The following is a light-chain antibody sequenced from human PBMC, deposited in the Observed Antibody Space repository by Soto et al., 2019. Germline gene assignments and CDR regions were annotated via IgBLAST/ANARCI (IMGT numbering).Light chain of an antibody. J-gene: IGKJ5*01. V-gene: IGKV3-15*01. Sequence: DIVMTHSPATLYMSPGETATLSCRASQSVSRYLAWYQHRPGQAPRLLIYDASTRATGVPARFSGSGSGTEFTLTISGLQSEDFAVYSCQQCSDWPLFTFGQGTRLEIK. CDR1: QSVSRY. CDR3: QQCSDWPLFT. CDR2: DAS.